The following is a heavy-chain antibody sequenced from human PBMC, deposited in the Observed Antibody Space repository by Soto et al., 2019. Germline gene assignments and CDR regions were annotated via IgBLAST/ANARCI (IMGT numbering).Heavy chain of an antibody. CDR1: GFTFSSYA. Sequence: GGSLRLSCAASGFTFSSYAMHWVRQAPGKGLEWVAVISYDGSNKYYADSVKGRFTISRDNSKNTLYLQMNSLRAEDTAVYYCARGGTYYDFWSGYYDYWGQGTLVTVS. CDR2: ISYDGSNK. J-gene: IGHJ4*02. V-gene: IGHV3-30-3*01. CDR3: ARGGTYYDFWSGYYDY. D-gene: IGHD3-3*01.